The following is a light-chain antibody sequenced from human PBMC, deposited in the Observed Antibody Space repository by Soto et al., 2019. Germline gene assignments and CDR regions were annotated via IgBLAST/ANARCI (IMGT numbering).Light chain of an antibody. CDR3: QQYGSLGA. J-gene: IGKJ3*01. CDR1: QSVSSSY. Sequence: IVLTQSPGTLSLSPGERATLSCRASQSVSSSYLAWYQQKPGQAPRLLIYGASSRATGIPDRFSGSGSGTDFTLTISRLEPEDFAVYYCQQYGSLGAFGPGTKVDIK. CDR2: GAS. V-gene: IGKV3-20*01.